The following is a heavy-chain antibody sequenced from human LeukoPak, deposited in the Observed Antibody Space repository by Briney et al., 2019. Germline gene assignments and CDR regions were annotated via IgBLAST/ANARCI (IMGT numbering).Heavy chain of an antibody. CDR3: ARVRRQQRDAFDI. J-gene: IGHJ3*02. D-gene: IGHD6-13*01. Sequence: TGGSLRLSCAASGFTFSSYSMNWVRQAPGKGLEWVSSISSSSSYIYYADSVKGRFTISRDNAKNSLYLQMNSLRAEDTAVYYCARVRRQQRDAFDIWGQGTMVTVSS. CDR2: ISSSSSYI. V-gene: IGHV3-21*01. CDR1: GFTFSSYS.